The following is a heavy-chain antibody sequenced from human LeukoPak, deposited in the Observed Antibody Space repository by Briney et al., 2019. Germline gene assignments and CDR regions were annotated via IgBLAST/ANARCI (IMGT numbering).Heavy chain of an antibody. CDR3: ARLGLGATSGTNY. V-gene: IGHV4-39*01. D-gene: IGHD1-1*01. CDR2: IYYRGST. J-gene: IGHJ4*02. Sequence: PPETLSLTCTVSGGSISSGSYYWGWIRQPPGKGLEWIGSIYYRGSTYYNPSLKSRVTLSVDTSKNQFSLKLNSVTAADTAVYYCARLGLGATSGTNYWGQGTLVTVSS. CDR1: GGSISSGSYY.